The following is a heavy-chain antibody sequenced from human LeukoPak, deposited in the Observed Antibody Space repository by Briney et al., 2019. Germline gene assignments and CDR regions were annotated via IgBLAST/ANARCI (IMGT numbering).Heavy chain of an antibody. CDR1: GFTFSSYG. CDR3: AKALASYCSSTSCRYYYYYYGMDV. J-gene: IGHJ6*02. V-gene: IGHV3-30*18. D-gene: IGHD2-2*01. CDR2: ISYDGSNK. Sequence: GGSLRLSCAASGFTFSSYGMHWVRQAPGKGLEWVAVISYDGSNKYYADSVKGRFTISRDNSKNTLYLQMNSLRAEDTAVYYCAKALASYCSSTSCRYYYYYYGMDVWGQGTTVTVSS.